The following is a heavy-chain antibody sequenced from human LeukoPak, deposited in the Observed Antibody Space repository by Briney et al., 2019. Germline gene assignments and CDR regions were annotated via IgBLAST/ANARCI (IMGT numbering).Heavy chain of an antibody. D-gene: IGHD6-13*01. CDR2: LYHSDSI. CDR1: GSSISSGYY. CDR3: ARQHDSYHYYYVDV. Sequence: PETLSLTCAVSGSSISSGYYWIWVRQPPGTGLEWIGSLYHSDSIYYNPSLESRVTMSVDTSKNHFSLKLSFVTAADTAVYYCARQHDSYHYYYVDVWGKGTTVTVSS. V-gene: IGHV4-38-2*01. J-gene: IGHJ6*03.